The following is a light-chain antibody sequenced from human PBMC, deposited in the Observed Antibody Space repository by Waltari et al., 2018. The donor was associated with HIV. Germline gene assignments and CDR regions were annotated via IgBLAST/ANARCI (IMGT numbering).Light chain of an antibody. Sequence: QSALTQSPSASGSPGQSVNISCTGANGDISDYNYVSCYQQHSDRPPKLIIFEVTKRPAGVPDRVSGTKSGNTASLFVSGLQPEDEATYFCSSFAGTHKLFGGGTKLTVL. J-gene: IGLJ2*01. CDR2: EVT. V-gene: IGLV2-8*01. CDR3: SSFAGTHKL. CDR1: NGDISDYNY.